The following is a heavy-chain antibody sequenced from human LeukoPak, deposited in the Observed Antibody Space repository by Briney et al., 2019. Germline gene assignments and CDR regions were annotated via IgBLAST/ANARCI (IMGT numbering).Heavy chain of an antibody. CDR3: AGHDDSGFGESAFDL. D-gene: IGHD3-10*01. CDR1: GGSISSSRKY. V-gene: IGHV4-39*01. Sequence: SETLSLTCTVSGGSISSSRKYWGWVRQAPGQGLGWHGSMSYGGNTPNNPSRKSGLSISENISNRQFFLEWNSVTAADTAVYYCAGHDDSGFGESAFDLWGQGTLVTVSS. J-gene: IGHJ4*02. CDR2: MSYGGNT.